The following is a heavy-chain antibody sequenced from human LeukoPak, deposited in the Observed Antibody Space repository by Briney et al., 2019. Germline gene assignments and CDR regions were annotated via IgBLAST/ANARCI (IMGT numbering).Heavy chain of an antibody. CDR2: IYVNGRTT. J-gene: IGHJ5*02. CDR1: GFTFSNYW. CDR3: IRDFRSADL. V-gene: IGHV3-74*01. Sequence: GGSLRLSCVASGFTFSNYWMHWVRQPPGKGLVWVSRIYVNGRTTNYADSVKGRFTISRDNAKNTVYLEMNSLSVEDTATYYCIRDFRSADLWGQGTLVTVTS.